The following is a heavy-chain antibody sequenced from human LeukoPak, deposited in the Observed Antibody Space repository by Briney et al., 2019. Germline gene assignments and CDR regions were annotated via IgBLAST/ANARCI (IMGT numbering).Heavy chain of an antibody. CDR1: GFTFEDHV. Sequence: GRSLRLSCAASGFTFEDHVMHWVRQAPGKGLEWVSSISWSGDRMGYADAVKGRFTISRDNAKNSQFLQMNSLRVEDTALYYCAKDLGGSATTVWGQGTLVTVSS. J-gene: IGHJ4*02. V-gene: IGHV3-9*01. CDR2: ISWSGDRM. D-gene: IGHD2-2*01. CDR3: AKDLGGSATTV.